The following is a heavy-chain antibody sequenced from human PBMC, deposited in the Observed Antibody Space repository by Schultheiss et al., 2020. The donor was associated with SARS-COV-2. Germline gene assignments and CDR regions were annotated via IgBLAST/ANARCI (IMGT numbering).Heavy chain of an antibody. D-gene: IGHD6-13*01. Sequence: GGSLRLSCAASGFTFSSYAMSWVRQAPGKGLEWVSAISSSGGSTYYADSVKGRFTISRDNAKNSLFLQMNSLRAEDTAVYYCARDLQQLDLYWYFDLWGRGTLVTVSS. CDR2: ISSSGGST. CDR3: ARDLQQLDLYWYFDL. CDR1: GFTFSSYA. V-gene: IGHV3-23*01. J-gene: IGHJ2*01.